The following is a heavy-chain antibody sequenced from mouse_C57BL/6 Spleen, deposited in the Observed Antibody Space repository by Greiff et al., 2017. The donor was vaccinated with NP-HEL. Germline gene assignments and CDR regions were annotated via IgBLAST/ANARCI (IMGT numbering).Heavy chain of an antibody. V-gene: IGHV1-42*01. D-gene: IGHD1-1*01. Sequence: VQLQQSGPELVKPGASVKISCKASGYSFTGYYMNWVKQSPEKSLEWIGEINPSTGGTTYNQKFKAKATLTVDKSSSTAYMQLKSLTSEDSAVYYCARSAGQGTYYGSSYGYWGQGTTLTVSS. CDR1: GYSFTGYY. CDR2: INPSTGGT. CDR3: ARSAGQGTYYGSSYGY. J-gene: IGHJ2*01.